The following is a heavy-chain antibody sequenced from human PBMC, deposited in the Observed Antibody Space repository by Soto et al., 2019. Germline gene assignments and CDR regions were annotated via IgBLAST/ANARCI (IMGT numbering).Heavy chain of an antibody. CDR2: ISGSGGST. CDR3: AKFDGLSGRGYYYYGMDV. J-gene: IGHJ6*02. Sequence: PGGSLRLSCAASGFTFSSYAMSWVRQAPGKGPEWVSAISGSGGSTYYADSVKGRFTISRDNSKNTLYLQMNSLRAEDTAVYYCAKFDGLSGRGYYYYGMDVWGQGTTVTVSS. V-gene: IGHV3-23*01. CDR1: GFTFSSYA. D-gene: IGHD3-16*02.